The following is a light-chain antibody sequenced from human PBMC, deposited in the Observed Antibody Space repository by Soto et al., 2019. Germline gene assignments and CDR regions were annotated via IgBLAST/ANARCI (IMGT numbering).Light chain of an antibody. J-gene: IGKJ1*01. CDR1: QSVEYSDGNTY. V-gene: IGKV2-30*01. Sequence: VVMTQSPLYLPVTLGQPASISCRSSQSVEYSDGNTYLNWFHQRPGQSPRRLIYKVSNRESRVPERLSGSESGTEFTLKIRRVQDENVSISYCMQNTHWPARTFGQGTKVE. CDR3: MQNTHWPART. CDR2: KVS.